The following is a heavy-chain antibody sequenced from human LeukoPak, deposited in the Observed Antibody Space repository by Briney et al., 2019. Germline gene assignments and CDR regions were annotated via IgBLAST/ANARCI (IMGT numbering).Heavy chain of an antibody. D-gene: IGHD2-2*01. V-gene: IGHV7-4-1*02. CDR2: INTNTGNP. CDR1: GYTINSYA. J-gene: IGHJ3*02. Sequence: ASVKVSYKASGYTINSYAMNWVRQAPGQGLEWMAWINTNTGNPTYAQGFTGRFVFSLDTSISTAYLHISGLKAEDTAVYYCARDGLRSCTSSSCYPGEDAFDIWGQGTMVTVSS. CDR3: ARDGLRSCTSSSCYPGEDAFDI.